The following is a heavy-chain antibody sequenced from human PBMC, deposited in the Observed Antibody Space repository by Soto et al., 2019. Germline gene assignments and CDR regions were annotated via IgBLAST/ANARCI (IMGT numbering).Heavy chain of an antibody. Sequence: QVQLVQSGAEVKKPGASVKVSCKAPRYIFTAYFMHWVRQAPGQGLEWMGWINPNNGATHYGLSFQGRVTMTRDTSISTAYMERSSLRSDATAVSYCASHDPGARFDPWGQGTLVIVSS. J-gene: IGHJ5*02. CDR1: RYIFTAYF. CDR2: INPNNGAT. V-gene: IGHV1-2*02. CDR3: ASHDPGARFDP. D-gene: IGHD1-1*01.